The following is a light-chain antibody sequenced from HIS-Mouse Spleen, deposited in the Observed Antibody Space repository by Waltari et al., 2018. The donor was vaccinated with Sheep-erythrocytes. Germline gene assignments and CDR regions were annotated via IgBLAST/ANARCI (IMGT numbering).Light chain of an antibody. CDR2: DDS. Sequence: SYVLTQPPSVSVAPGKTARITWWGNNIGSKSVHWYQQKPGQAPVLVVYDDSDRPSGIPERFSGSNSGNTATLTISRVEAGDSSSDHYVFGTGTKVTVL. CDR3: V. V-gene: IGLV3-21*03. J-gene: IGLJ1*01. CDR1: NIGSKS.